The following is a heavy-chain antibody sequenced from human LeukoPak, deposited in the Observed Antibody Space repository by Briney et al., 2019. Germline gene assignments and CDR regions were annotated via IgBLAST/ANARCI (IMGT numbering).Heavy chain of an antibody. V-gene: IGHV4-61*01. CDR3: ARGGHDVLTGYYFFDY. D-gene: IGHD3-9*01. J-gene: IGHJ4*02. CDR1: GGSVSSGSYY. CDR2: IYYSGST. Sequence: SEILSLTCTVSGGSVSSGSYYWSWIRQPPGKGLEWIGYIYYSGSTNYNPSLKSRVTISVDTSKNQFSLKLSSVTAADTAVYYCARGGHDVLTGYYFFDYWGQGTLVTVSS.